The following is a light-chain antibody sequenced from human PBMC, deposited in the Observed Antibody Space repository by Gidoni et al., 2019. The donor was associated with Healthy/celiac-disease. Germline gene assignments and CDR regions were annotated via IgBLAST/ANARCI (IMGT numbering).Light chain of an antibody. J-gene: IGLJ3*02. CDR2: ASY. Sequence: SVLTQPPSRSAAPGQTVTISCSGSNSDIGNNYVAWYQHLPGAAPKLPLYASYQRPSVIPDRFSGSRSVTSAALPITGLQTGDDADYYCGTWDSSLSAWVFGGGTKLTVL. CDR1: NSDIGNNY. V-gene: IGLV1-51*01. CDR3: GTWDSSLSAWV.